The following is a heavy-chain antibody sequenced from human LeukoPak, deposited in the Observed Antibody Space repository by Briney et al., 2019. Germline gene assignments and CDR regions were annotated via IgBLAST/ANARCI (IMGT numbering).Heavy chain of an antibody. Sequence: SETLSLTWTVSSASITNYYWSWIRQPPGKGLEYIGHIYYTGTTDYNPSLKSRVTMSVDTSKDQFSLSLISVTASDTAVYFCAGAPNQHYFDYWGQGTLVAVSS. CDR2: IYYTGTT. CDR3: AGAPNQHYFDY. CDR1: SASITNYY. V-gene: IGHV4-59*01. J-gene: IGHJ4*02.